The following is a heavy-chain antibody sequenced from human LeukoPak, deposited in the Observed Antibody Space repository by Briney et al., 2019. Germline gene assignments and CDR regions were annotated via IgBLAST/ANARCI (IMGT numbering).Heavy chain of an antibody. CDR3: ARGHNIVVVTAIPAASYYYGMDV. CDR1: GGTFSSYA. D-gene: IGHD2-21*02. Sequence: ASVKVSCKASGGTFSSYAISWVRQAPGQGLEWMGWISAYNGNTNYAQKLQGRVTMTTDTSTSTAYMELRSLRSDDTAVYYCARGHNIVVVTAIPAASYYYGMDVWGQGTTVTVSS. J-gene: IGHJ6*02. CDR2: ISAYNGNT. V-gene: IGHV1-18*01.